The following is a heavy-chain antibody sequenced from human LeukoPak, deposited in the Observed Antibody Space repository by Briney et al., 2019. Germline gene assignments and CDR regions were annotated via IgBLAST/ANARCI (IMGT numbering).Heavy chain of an antibody. CDR1: GYTLSELS. CDR3: ATRNPNSSSWTLFDY. D-gene: IGHD6-13*01. Sequence: ASVKVSSKVSGYTLSELSMHWVRQAPGKGLEWMGGFDSEDGKTIYAQEFQARVTMTEDTSTDTAYMELSSLRSEDTAVYYCATRNPNSSSWTLFDYWGQGTLVTVSS. V-gene: IGHV1-24*01. J-gene: IGHJ4*02. CDR2: FDSEDGKT.